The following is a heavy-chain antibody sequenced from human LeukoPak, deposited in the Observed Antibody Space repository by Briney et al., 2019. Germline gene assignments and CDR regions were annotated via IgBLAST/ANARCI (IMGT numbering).Heavy chain of an antibody. D-gene: IGHD1-1*01. CDR3: ARNGLTTGAKSYYYYMDV. CDR2: ISAYNGNT. CDR1: GYTFTSYG. Sequence: ASVKVSCKASGYTFTSYGISWVRQAPGQGLEWMGWISAYNGNTNYAQKLQGRVTMTTDTSTSTDYMELRSLRSDDTAVYYCARNGLTTGAKSYYYYMDVWGKGTTVTVSS. J-gene: IGHJ6*03. V-gene: IGHV1-18*01.